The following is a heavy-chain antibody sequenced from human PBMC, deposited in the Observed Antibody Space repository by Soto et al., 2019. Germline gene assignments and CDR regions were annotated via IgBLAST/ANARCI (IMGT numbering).Heavy chain of an antibody. CDR1: GGSISNYY. J-gene: IGHJ3*02. D-gene: IGHD4-17*01. V-gene: IGHV4-59*01. Sequence: PSETLSLTCTVSGGSISNYYWSWIRQPPGKGLEWIGHIYYSGTINYNPSLKSRVTISVDTSKNQFSLKLTSVTAADTAVYYCARDSRDYGSAFDIWGQAPMVTVSS. CDR3: ARDSRDYGSAFDI. CDR2: IYYSGTI.